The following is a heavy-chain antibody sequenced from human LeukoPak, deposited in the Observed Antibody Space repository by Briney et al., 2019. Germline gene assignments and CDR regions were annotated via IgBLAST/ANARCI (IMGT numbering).Heavy chain of an antibody. V-gene: IGHV1-8*01. CDR1: GYTFTSYD. CDR2: LNPNSGNT. CDR3: ARANVGAFDY. Sequence: ASVNVSCKASGYTFTSYDINWERQATGQGLEWMGWLNPNSGNTGYAQKFQGRVTMTRNTSISTAYMELSSLRSDDTAVYYCARANVGAFDYWGQGTRVTVSS. J-gene: IGHJ4*02. D-gene: IGHD1-26*01.